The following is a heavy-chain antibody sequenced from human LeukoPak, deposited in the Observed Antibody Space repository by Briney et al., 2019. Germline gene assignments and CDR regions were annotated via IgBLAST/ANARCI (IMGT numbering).Heavy chain of an antibody. CDR3: ARVKGDYSNYYFDY. V-gene: IGHV4-59*12. J-gene: IGHJ4*02. CDR2: IYYSGST. D-gene: IGHD4-11*01. CDR1: GGSISSYY. Sequence: SETLSLTCTVSGGSISSYYWSWIRQPPGKGLEWIGYIYYSGSTNYNPSLKSRVTISVDTFKNQFSLKLSSVTAADTAVYYCARVKGDYSNYYFDYWGQGTLVTVSS.